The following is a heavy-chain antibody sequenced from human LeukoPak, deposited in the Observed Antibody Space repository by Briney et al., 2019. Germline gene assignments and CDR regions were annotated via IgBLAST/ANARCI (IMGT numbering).Heavy chain of an antibody. CDR3: ARGGPDIVVVTAIQFFDY. J-gene: IGHJ4*02. D-gene: IGHD2-21*02. Sequence: SETLSLTCAVYGGSFSGYYWSWIRQPPGKGLEWIGEINHSGSTNYNPPLKSRVTISVDTSKNQFSLKLSSVTAADTAVYYCARGGPDIVVVTAIQFFDYWGQGTLVTVSS. V-gene: IGHV4-34*01. CDR2: INHSGST. CDR1: GGSFSGYY.